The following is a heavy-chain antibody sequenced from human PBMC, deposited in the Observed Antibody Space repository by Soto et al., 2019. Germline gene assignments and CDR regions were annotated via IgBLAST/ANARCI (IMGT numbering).Heavy chain of an antibody. Sequence: SVKVSCKASGGTFSSYAISWVRQAPGQVLEWMGGIIPIFGTANYAQKFQGRVTITADKSTSTAYMELSSLRSEDTAVYYCAREYSSSSRRDASDIWGQGTMVTVSS. J-gene: IGHJ3*02. V-gene: IGHV1-69*06. CDR3: AREYSSSSRRDASDI. CDR1: GGTFSSYA. CDR2: IIPIFGTA. D-gene: IGHD6-6*01.